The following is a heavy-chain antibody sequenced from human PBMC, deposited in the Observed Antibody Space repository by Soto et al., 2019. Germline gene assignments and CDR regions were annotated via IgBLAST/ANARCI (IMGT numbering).Heavy chain of an antibody. V-gene: IGHV3-23*01. CDR1: GFTFSSYT. Sequence: EVQLLESGGGLVQPGGSLRLSCAASGFTFSSYTMSWVRQAPGKGLEWISAVSGSGGGTYYADSVKGRFTTSRDNSKDTLYLQMNNLRAEDTAVYYCAKPPDYNWNDYWGQGTLVTVSS. D-gene: IGHD1-20*01. J-gene: IGHJ4*02. CDR2: VSGSGGGT. CDR3: AKPPDYNWNDY.